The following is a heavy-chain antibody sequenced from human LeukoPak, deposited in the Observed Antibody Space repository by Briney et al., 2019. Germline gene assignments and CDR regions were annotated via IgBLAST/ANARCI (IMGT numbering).Heavy chain of an antibody. Sequence: NTGGSLRLSCAASGFTFSNAWMSWVRQAPGKGLEWVGRIKSKSEGGATDYAASVKGRFTISRDDSESTMVLQMNSLKTEDTAVYYCLYYFDDSGSDVLDFWGQGTLVTVSS. CDR1: GFTFSNAW. CDR2: IKSKSEGGAT. J-gene: IGHJ3*01. D-gene: IGHD3-22*01. V-gene: IGHV3-15*01. CDR3: LYYFDDSGSDVLDF.